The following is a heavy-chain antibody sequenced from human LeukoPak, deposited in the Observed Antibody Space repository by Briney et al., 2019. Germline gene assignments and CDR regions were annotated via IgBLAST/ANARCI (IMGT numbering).Heavy chain of an antibody. CDR3: ASRDYYYYYMDV. Sequence: PGGSLRLSCAASGFTFSSYWMHWVRQAPGKGLVWVSRINSDGSSTSYADSAKGRFTISRDNAKNSLYLQMNSLRAEDTAVYYCASRDYYYYYMDVWGKGTTVTVSS. D-gene: IGHD5-24*01. CDR1: GFTFSSYW. J-gene: IGHJ6*03. V-gene: IGHV3-74*01. CDR2: INSDGSST.